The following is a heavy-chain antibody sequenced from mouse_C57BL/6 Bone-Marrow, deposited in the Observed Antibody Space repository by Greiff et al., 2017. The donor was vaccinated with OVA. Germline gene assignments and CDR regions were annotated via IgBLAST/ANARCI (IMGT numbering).Heavy chain of an antibody. CDR2: INPYNGGT. Sequence: EVQLQQSGPVLVKPGASVKMSCKASGYTFTDYYMNWVKQSHGKSLEWIGVINPYNGGTSYNQKFKGKATLTVDKSSSTAYMELNSLTSEDSAVYYCASERAYYSNYVRPAWFAYWGQGTLVTVSA. CDR1: GYTFTDYY. D-gene: IGHD2-5*01. J-gene: IGHJ3*01. CDR3: ASERAYYSNYVRPAWFAY. V-gene: IGHV1-19*01.